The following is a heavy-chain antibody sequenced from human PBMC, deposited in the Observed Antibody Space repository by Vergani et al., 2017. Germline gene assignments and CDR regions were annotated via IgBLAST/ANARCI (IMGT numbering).Heavy chain of an antibody. CDR2: MNPNSGNT. V-gene: IGHV1-8*01. CDR3: ASGGTVVTPDYYYYGMDV. J-gene: IGHJ6*02. D-gene: IGHD4-23*01. CDR1: GYTFTSYD. Sequence: QVQLVQSGAEVKKPGASVKVSCKASGYTFTSYDINWVRQATGQGLEWMGWMNPNSGNTGYAQKLQGRVTMTTDTSTSTAYMELRSLRSDDTAVYYCASGGTVVTPDYYYYGMDVWGQGTTVTVSS.